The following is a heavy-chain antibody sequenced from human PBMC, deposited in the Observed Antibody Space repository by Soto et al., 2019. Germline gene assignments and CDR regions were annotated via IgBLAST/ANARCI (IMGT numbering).Heavy chain of an antibody. CDR1: GGTFSSYA. CDR3: ARDLRLTGTSSNWFDP. J-gene: IGHJ5*02. Sequence: QVQLVQSGAEVKKPGSSVKVSCKASGGTFSSYAISWVRQAPGQGLEWMGGIIPIFGTANYAQKFQGRVTITADESTSTAYMVLSNLRSEDTAVYYCARDLRLTGTSSNWFDPWGQGTLVTVSS. CDR2: IIPIFGTA. V-gene: IGHV1-69*12. D-gene: IGHD1-7*01.